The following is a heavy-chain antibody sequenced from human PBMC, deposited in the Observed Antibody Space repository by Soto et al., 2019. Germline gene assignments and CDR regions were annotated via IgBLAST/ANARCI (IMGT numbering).Heavy chain of an antibody. CDR1: GFTFHNAW. CDR2: VKSNTDGGAT. V-gene: IGHV3-15*01. CDR3: TTGLATAVYYFDY. J-gene: IGHJ4*02. D-gene: IGHD6-13*01. Sequence: EGQLVESGGGLVKPGGSLRLSCAASGFTFHNAWMSWVRQAPGKGLEWLGRVKSNTDGGATDYAAPVKDRFTISRDDSRNTLYPEMNSLKSEDTAVYYCTTGLATAVYYFDYWGQGTLVTVSS.